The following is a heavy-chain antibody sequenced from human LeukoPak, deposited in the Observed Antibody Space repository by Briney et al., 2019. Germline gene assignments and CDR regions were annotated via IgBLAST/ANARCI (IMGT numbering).Heavy chain of an antibody. V-gene: IGHV1-46*01. D-gene: IGHD5-18*01. Sequence: ASVKVSCKASGYTFTSYYMHWVRQAPGQGLEWMGIINPSGGSTSYAQKFQGRVIMTRDMSTSTVYMELSSLRSEDTAVYYCARGLGGYSYGMGGDYWGQGTLVTVSS. CDR3: ARGLGGYSYGMGGDY. J-gene: IGHJ4*02. CDR2: INPSGGST. CDR1: GYTFTSYY.